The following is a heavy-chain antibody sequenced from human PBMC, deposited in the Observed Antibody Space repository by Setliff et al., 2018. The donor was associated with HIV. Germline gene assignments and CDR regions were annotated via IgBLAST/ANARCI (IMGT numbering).Heavy chain of an antibody. CDR1: GGSISSGDYY. D-gene: IGHD3-22*01. Sequence: SETLSLTCTVSGGSISSGDYYWSWIRQPPGKGLEWIGYIYYSGSTYYNPSLKSRVTISVDTSKNQFSLKLSSVTAADTAVYYCARGQIVGTNYYYYGMAVWGQGTTVTVSS. CDR2: IYYSGST. V-gene: IGHV4-30-4*08. J-gene: IGHJ6*02. CDR3: ARGQIVGTNYYYYGMAV.